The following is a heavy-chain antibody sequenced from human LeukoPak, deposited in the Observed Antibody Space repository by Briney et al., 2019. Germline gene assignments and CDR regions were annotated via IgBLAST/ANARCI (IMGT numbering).Heavy chain of an antibody. CDR2: INYSGRT. V-gene: IGHV4-39*01. J-gene: IGHJ5*02. CDR3: ARRRKDLNWFDP. CDR1: GDSISSSDFY. Sequence: SETLSLACTVSGDSISSSDFYWGWIRRPPGKGLEWNALINYSGRTFYNPSLESRVTISVDMSKNQFSLRLNSVTAADTAVYYCARRRKDLNWFDPWGQGTLVTVSS.